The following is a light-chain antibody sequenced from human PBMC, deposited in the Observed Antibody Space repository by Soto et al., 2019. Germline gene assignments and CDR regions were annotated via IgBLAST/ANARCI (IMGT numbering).Light chain of an antibody. CDR3: MQVLHTPVT. J-gene: IGKJ2*01. Sequence: DIVMTQSPLSLPVTPREPASISCRSSDSLLRANGYNYLDWYVQKPGQSPQLLIYLGSSRASGVPHRLGGGGSDTDFTLKISRVEADDVGVYYCMQVLHTPVTFGQGTKLEIK. CDR1: DSLLRANGYNY. V-gene: IGKV2-28*01. CDR2: LGS.